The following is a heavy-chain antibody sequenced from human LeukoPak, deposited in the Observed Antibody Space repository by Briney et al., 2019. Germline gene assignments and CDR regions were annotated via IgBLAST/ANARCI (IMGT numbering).Heavy chain of an antibody. CDR2: IKQDGSEK. CDR1: GFTFSSYW. J-gene: IGHJ5*02. CDR3: ARDRYSST. V-gene: IGHV3-7*03. Sequence: PGGSLRLSCAASGFTFSSYWMTWVRQAPGKGLEWVANIKQDGSEKYYVDFVKGRFTISRDNAKNSLYLQMNSLRGDDTAVYDCARDRYSSTWGQGTLVTVSS. D-gene: IGHD6-13*01.